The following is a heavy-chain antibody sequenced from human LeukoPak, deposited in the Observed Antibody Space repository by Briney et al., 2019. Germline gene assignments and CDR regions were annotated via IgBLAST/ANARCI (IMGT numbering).Heavy chain of an antibody. CDR3: AKANVKYCSGGSCFDAFDI. CDR1: GFAFSSYA. CDR2: ISGSGRST. V-gene: IGHV3-23*01. Sequence: PGGSLRLSCAASGFAFSSYAMSWVRQAPGKGLEWVSGISGSGRSTYYADSVKGRFTISRDNSKNTLYLQMNSLRAEDTAVYYCAKANVKYCSGGSCFDAFDIWGQGTMVTVSS. J-gene: IGHJ3*02. D-gene: IGHD2-15*01.